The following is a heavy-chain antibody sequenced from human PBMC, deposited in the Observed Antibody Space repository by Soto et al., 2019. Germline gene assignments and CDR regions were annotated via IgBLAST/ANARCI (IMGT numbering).Heavy chain of an antibody. CDR1: GFTFSSYS. J-gene: IGHJ6*02. D-gene: IGHD3-22*01. V-gene: IGHV3-21*01. CDR2: ISRDSAYI. Sequence: PGGSLRLSCAASGFTFSSYSMNLVRQAPGKGLGWVSAISRDSAYIYYADSVKGRLTISRDNVKNSLYLQVNSLRGDHTAVDYCARLKRVYDGIERSHYYFRTDVWGQGTTVTVSS. CDR3: ARLKRVYDGIERSHYYFRTDV.